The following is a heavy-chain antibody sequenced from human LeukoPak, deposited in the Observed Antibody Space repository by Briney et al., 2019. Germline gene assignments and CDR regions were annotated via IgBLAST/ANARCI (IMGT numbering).Heavy chain of an antibody. V-gene: IGHV4-59*01. CDR2: IYHSGST. CDR1: GDSISSYY. J-gene: IGHJ4*02. Sequence: SETLSLTCTVSGDSISSYYWSWIRQPPGKGLEWIGYIYHSGSTNYNPPLKSRVTISADTSKDQFSLKLASVTAADTAVYYCATGYSSTWYYFDYWGQGTLVTVSS. CDR3: ATGYSSTWYYFDY. D-gene: IGHD6-13*01.